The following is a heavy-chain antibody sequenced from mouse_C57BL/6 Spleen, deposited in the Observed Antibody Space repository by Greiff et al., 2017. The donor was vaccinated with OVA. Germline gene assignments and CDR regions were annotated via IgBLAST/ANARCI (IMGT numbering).Heavy chain of an antibody. Sequence: EVQLQQSGPELVKPGASVKISCKASGYTFTDYYMNWVKQSHGKSLEWIGDINPNNGGTSYNQKFKGKATLTVDKSSSTAYMELRSLTSEDSAVYYCARRRVYYGSSYWYFDVWGTGTTVTVSS. V-gene: IGHV1-26*01. D-gene: IGHD1-1*01. CDR1: GYTFTDYY. J-gene: IGHJ1*03. CDR3: ARRRVYYGSSYWYFDV. CDR2: INPNNGGT.